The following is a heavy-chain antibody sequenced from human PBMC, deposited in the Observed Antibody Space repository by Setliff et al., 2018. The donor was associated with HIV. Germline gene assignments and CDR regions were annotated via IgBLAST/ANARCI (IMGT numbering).Heavy chain of an antibody. Sequence: GGSLRLSCAASGFTFGSQWMHWVRQAPGKGLVWVSRISPDGSVINYAGSVKGRFTISRDNAKNTLYLQMNGLRAEDTAVYYCVRGIMGASVFNYWGQGTRVTVPS. CDR3: VRGIMGASVFNY. J-gene: IGHJ4*02. CDR1: GFTFGSQW. D-gene: IGHD1-26*01. CDR2: ISPDGSVI. V-gene: IGHV3-74*01.